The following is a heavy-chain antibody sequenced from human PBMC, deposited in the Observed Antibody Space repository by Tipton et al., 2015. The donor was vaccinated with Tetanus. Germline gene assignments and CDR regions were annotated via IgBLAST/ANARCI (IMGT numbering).Heavy chain of an antibody. V-gene: IGHV4-34*01. Sequence: GLVKPSETLSLTCAVYGGSFSGYYWSWIRQPPGKGLEWIGEINHSGSTNYNPSLKSRVTISVDTSKNQFSLKLSSVTAADTAVYYCARLGGSYSGGSENYWGQGTLVTVSS. CDR1: GGSFSGYY. CDR2: INHSGST. D-gene: IGHD1-26*01. J-gene: IGHJ4*02. CDR3: ARLGGSYSGGSENY.